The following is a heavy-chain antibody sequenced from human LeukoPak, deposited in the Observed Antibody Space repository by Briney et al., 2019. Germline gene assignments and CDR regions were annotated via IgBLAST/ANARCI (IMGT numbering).Heavy chain of an antibody. V-gene: IGHV3-74*01. CDR2: INSDGSST. CDR3: AREGGIPLDGFDM. J-gene: IGHJ3*02. D-gene: IGHD2-15*01. Sequence: PGGSLRLSCAASGFTFSRYWMHWVRQVPGKGLVWVSRINSDGSSTNYADSVKGRFTISRDNAKNTLYLQMNSLRAEDTAVYYCAREGGIPLDGFDMWGQGTMVTVSS. CDR1: GFTFSRYW.